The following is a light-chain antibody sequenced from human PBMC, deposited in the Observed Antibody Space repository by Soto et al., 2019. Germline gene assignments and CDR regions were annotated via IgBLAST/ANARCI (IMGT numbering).Light chain of an antibody. CDR1: SSDIGNNY. CDR3: GTWDNSLSADV. CDR2: ETN. J-gene: IGLJ1*01. Sequence: QSVLTQPPSVSAAPGQKVTISCSGSSSDIGNNYVSWYQHIPGTPPKLLIYETNKRPSGIPDRFSASKSGTSASLGITGLQTGDEADYYCGTWDNSLSADVFGSGTKVNVL. V-gene: IGLV1-51*02.